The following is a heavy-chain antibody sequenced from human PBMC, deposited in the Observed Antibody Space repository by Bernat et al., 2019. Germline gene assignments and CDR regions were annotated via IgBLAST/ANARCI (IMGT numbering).Heavy chain of an antibody. V-gene: IGHV4-39*01. J-gene: IGHJ6*02. CDR3: ARAGDGSTPGYYGMDV. CDR2: IYYSGST. Sequence: QLQLQESGPGLVKPSETLSLTCTVSGGSISSSSYYWGWIRQPPGKGLEWIGSIYYSGSTYYNPSLKSRVTISVDTSKNQFSLKLSSVTAADTAVYYCARAGDGSTPGYYGMDVWGQGTTVTVSS. CDR1: GGSISSSSYY. D-gene: IGHD5-24*01.